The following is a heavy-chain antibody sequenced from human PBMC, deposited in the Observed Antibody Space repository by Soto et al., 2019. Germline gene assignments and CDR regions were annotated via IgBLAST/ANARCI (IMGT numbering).Heavy chain of an antibody. J-gene: IGHJ3*02. V-gene: IGHV4-34*01. Sequence: QVQLQQWGAGLLKPSETLSLTCAVFGGSVNSGNYYWSWIRQPPGKGLEWIGEMSHSGGTHFNPSLKRRVTISVDTSKNQFSLKMSSVTAADTALYYCARVERGTVTTVVDAFDIWGPGTMVTVSS. CDR3: ARVERGTVTTVVDAFDI. CDR2: MSHSGGT. CDR1: GGSVNSGNYY. D-gene: IGHD1-1*01.